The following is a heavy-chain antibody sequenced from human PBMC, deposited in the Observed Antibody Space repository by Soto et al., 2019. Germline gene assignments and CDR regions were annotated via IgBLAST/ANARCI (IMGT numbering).Heavy chain of an antibody. D-gene: IGHD4-17*01. CDR1: GVTCSGYA. CDR2: ISGSGGST. V-gene: IGHV3-23*01. CDR3: AKDSDYGDYGRVGWFDP. Sequence: PWGSLRLSWAASGVTCSGYAMSWIRQAPGKGLEWVSAISGSGGSTYYADSVKGRFTISRHNTKNTLYLQMNSLRAEDTAVYYCAKDSDYGDYGRVGWFDPRGQGTLVTVSS. J-gene: IGHJ5*02.